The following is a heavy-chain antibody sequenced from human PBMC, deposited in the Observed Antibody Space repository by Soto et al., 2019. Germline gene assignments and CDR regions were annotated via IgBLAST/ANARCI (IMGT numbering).Heavy chain of an antibody. D-gene: IGHD5-18*01. V-gene: IGHV1-18*01. Sequence: ASVKVSCKVSGYTFTSYGISWVRQAPGQGLEWMGWISAYNGNTNYAQKLQGRVTVTTDTSTSTAYMELRSLGSDDTAVYYCARDVPLYSYGFDYYYGMDVWGQGTTVTVPS. J-gene: IGHJ6*02. CDR1: GYTFTSYG. CDR2: ISAYNGNT. CDR3: ARDVPLYSYGFDYYYGMDV.